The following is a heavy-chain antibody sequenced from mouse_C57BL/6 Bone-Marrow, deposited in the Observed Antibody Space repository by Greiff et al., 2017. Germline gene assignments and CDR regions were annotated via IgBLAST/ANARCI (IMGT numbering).Heavy chain of an antibody. CDR1: GFSLSTSGMG. CDR3: ARSWDRCSSHYFDY. CDR2: IYWDDDK. J-gene: IGHJ2*01. D-gene: IGHD1-3*01. Sequence: QVQLKQSGPGILQSSQTLSLTCSFSGFSLSTSGMGVSWIRQPSGKGLEWLAHIYWDDDKRYNPSLKSRLTISKDTSRNQVFLKITSVDTADTATYYCARSWDRCSSHYFDYWGQGTTLTVSS. V-gene: IGHV8-12*01.